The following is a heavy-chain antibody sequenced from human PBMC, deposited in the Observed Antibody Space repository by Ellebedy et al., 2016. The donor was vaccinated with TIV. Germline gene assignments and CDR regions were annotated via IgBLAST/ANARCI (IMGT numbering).Heavy chain of an antibody. CDR3: AGYSGSGTYYRNGMDV. D-gene: IGHD3-10*01. V-gene: IGHV1-18*01. Sequence: AASVKVSCKPSGYTFIDYGTSRVRQPPGHGLDWMGWVSAYSGNTNYAQNPQGRVTMTTDTSTDTAYMELMSLRSDDTAVYYCAGYSGSGTYYRNGMDVWGQGTTVTVSS. J-gene: IGHJ6*02. CDR2: VSAYSGNT. CDR1: GYTFIDYG.